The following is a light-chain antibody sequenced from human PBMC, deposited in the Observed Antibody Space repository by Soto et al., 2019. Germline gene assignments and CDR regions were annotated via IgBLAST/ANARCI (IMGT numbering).Light chain of an antibody. Sequence: EIVLTQSPGTLSLSPGERATLSCRASQSVSNNYLAWYQQKPGQAPRLLIYGASSRATGIPDSFSGSGSGTDFTLTISRLEPEDGSVYYCQQYGRSPSTVGGGTKVELK. CDR1: QSVSNNY. J-gene: IGKJ4*01. V-gene: IGKV3-20*01. CDR2: GAS. CDR3: QQYGRSPST.